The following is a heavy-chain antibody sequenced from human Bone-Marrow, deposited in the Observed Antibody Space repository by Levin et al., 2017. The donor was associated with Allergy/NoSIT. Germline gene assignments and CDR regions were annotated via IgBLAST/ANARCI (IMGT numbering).Heavy chain of an antibody. CDR3: ARVSDYSNPIDY. D-gene: IGHD4-11*01. CDR2: ISSSGSTI. V-gene: IGHV3-11*01. CDR1: GFTFSDYY. Sequence: SCAASGFTFSDYYMSWIRQAPGKGLEWVSYISSSGSTIYYADSVKGRFTISRDNAKNSLYLQMNSLRAEDTAVYYCARVSDYSNPIDYWGQGTLVTVSS. J-gene: IGHJ4*02.